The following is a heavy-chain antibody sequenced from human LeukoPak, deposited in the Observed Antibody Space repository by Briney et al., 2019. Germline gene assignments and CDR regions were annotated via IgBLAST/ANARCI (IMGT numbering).Heavy chain of an antibody. Sequence: PGGSLRLSCAASGFTFSRYSMNWVRQAPGKGLEWVSSISNIDSYIYHADSVKGRFIISRDNAKNSLYLQMNSLRAEDTAVYYCARDREGYCSGGSCGGYYFDYWGQGALVTVSS. CDR2: ISNIDSYI. D-gene: IGHD2-15*01. V-gene: IGHV3-21*01. CDR1: GFTFSRYS. CDR3: ARDREGYCSGGSCGGYYFDY. J-gene: IGHJ4*02.